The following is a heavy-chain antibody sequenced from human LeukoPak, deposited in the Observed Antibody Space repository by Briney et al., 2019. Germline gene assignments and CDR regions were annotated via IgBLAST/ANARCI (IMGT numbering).Heavy chain of an antibody. CDR1: GYTFTSYG. Sequence: GASVKVSCKASGYTFTSYGISWVRQAPGQGLEWMGGIIPIFGTANYAQKFQGRVTITADESTSTAYMELSSLRSEDTAVYYCARDGGYCSSTSCYANYYMDVWGKGTTVTISS. V-gene: IGHV1-69*13. CDR2: IIPIFGTA. CDR3: ARDGGYCSSTSCYANYYMDV. D-gene: IGHD2-2*01. J-gene: IGHJ6*03.